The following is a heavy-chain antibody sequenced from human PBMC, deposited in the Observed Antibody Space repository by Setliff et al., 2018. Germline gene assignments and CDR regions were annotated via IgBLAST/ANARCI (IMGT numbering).Heavy chain of an antibody. J-gene: IGHJ4*02. CDR2: IYTIGSP. CDR1: GDSISSYY. CDR3: ARAGMASINRKGVFEY. V-gene: IGHV4-4*07. Sequence: SETLSLTCTVSGDSISSYYWSWIRQPAGKGLEWIGRIYTIGSPNYNPSLKSRVTMTRDTSTNTVYLEVTSLRSEDTAVYYCARAGMASINRKGVFEYWGQGTLVTVSS. D-gene: IGHD3-10*01.